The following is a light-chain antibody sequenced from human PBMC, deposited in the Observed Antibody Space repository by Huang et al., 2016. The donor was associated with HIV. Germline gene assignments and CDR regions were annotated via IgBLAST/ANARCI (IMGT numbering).Light chain of an antibody. J-gene: IGKJ3*01. CDR1: QSVSTN. Sequence: EIVMTQSPATLSVSSVGRATLSCRASQSVSTNLAWYQQKPGQAPRLLIYGASPRATGIPARFRGSGSGTEFTLTISDLQSEDFAVYYCHQYNDWPITFGPGTKVDIK. CDR2: GAS. CDR3: HQYNDWPIT. V-gene: IGKV3-15*01.